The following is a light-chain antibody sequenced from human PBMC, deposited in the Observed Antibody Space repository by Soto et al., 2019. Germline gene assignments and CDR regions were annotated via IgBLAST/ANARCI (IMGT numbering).Light chain of an antibody. J-gene: IGKJ3*01. CDR1: QSVLYSSNNKNY. Sequence: DSVMTQSPDSLAVSLGERATINCKSSQSVLYSSNNKNYLAWYQQKPGQPPKLLIYWASTRESGVPDRFSGSGSGTDFTLTISRLQAEDVAVYYCQQYYSTPLAFGPGTKVDIK. CDR2: WAS. CDR3: QQYYSTPLA. V-gene: IGKV4-1*01.